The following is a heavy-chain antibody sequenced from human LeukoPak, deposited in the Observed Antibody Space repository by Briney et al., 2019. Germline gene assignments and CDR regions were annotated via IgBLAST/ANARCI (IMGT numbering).Heavy chain of an antibody. Sequence: GGSLRLSCAASGFTFTSYAMSRVRQAPGKGLEWVSIISGSGDDTDYADSVKGRFTISRDNSKNTLYLQMNSLRAEDTAVYYCAELSSGWYEEYWGQGSLVTVSS. CDR1: GFTFTSYA. CDR3: AELSSGWYEEY. J-gene: IGHJ4*02. D-gene: IGHD6-19*01. V-gene: IGHV3-23*01. CDR2: ISGSGDDT.